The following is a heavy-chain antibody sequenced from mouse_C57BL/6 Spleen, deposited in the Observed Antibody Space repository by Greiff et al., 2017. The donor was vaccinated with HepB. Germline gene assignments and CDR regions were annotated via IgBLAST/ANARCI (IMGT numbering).Heavy chain of an antibody. J-gene: IGHJ3*01. V-gene: IGHV5-12*01. CDR1: GFTFSDYY. CDR2: ISNGGGST. CDR3: ASDWFAY. Sequence: EVQLVESGGGLVQPGGSLKLSCAASGFTFSDYYMYWVRQTPEKRLEWVAYISNGGGSTYYPDTVKGRFTISRDNAKNTLYLQMSRLKSEDTAMYYCASDWFAYWGQGTLVTVSA.